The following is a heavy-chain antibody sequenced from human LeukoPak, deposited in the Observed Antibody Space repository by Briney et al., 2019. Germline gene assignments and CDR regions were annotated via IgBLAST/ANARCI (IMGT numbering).Heavy chain of an antibody. V-gene: IGHV5-51*01. CDR3: ARQRFDSSGYYDY. D-gene: IGHD3-22*01. J-gene: IGHJ4*02. Sequence: GESLKISCKGSGYRFTNYWIGWVRQMPGKGLEWMGIIYPGDSDTRYSPSFQGQVTISADKSISTAYLQWSSLKASDTAMYYCARQRFDSSGYYDYWGQGTLVTVSS. CDR2: IYPGDSDT. CDR1: GYRFTNYW.